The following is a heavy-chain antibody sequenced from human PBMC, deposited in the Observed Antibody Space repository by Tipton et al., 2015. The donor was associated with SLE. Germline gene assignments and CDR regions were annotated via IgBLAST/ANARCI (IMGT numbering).Heavy chain of an antibody. CDR2: IDPSDAYT. D-gene: IGHD6-13*01. CDR1: GYSFTSYW. Sequence: VQLVQSGAEVKKPGESLKISCKGSGYSFTSYWIRWVRQMPGKGLEWMGRIDPSDAYTNYSPSFQGHVTISADKSISTAYLQWSSLKASDTAMYYCARQKYSSSWHAYDYWGQGTLVTVSS. J-gene: IGHJ4*02. V-gene: IGHV5-10-1*01. CDR3: ARQKYSSSWHAYDY.